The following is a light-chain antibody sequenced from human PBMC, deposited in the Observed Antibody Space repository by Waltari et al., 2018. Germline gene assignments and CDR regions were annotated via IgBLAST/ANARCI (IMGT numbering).Light chain of an antibody. Sequence: DIQMTQSPSSLSASLGDRVTITCRANQSISKYLNWYQQRPGKAPKLLVYFKSSLQSGVPSRFSGSGSGTDFTLTISRLEPEDFAVYYCQQYGSSPLTFGGGTKVEIK. V-gene: IGKV1-39*01. CDR3: QQYGSSPLT. CDR1: QSISKY. J-gene: IGKJ4*01. CDR2: FKS.